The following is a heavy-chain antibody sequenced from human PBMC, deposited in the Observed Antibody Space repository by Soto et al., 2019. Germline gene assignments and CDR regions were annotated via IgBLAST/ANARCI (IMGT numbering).Heavy chain of an antibody. CDR2: SSALNGFT. V-gene: IGHV1-18*01. J-gene: IGHJ4*02. D-gene: IGHD3-3*02. CDR1: GFTFTNYG. Sequence: QLQLVQSGSEVKKPGASVKVSCKTSGFTFTNYGFTWVRQAPGKGLEWMGWSSALNGFTNYAQDFQGRVTLTTDSSTNTAYRELWGLRSVDTAFYCCAATTRIAFGLRDWGQGTLVSVAS. CDR3: AATTRIAFGLRD.